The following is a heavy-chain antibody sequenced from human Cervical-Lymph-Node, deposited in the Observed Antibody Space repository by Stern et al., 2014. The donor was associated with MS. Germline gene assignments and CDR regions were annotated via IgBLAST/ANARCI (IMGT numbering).Heavy chain of an antibody. J-gene: IGHJ3*01. V-gene: IGHV1-2*02. CDR2: IDPKTGAT. CDR1: GYDFTDHY. Sequence: QVQLVQSGAEVKKPGASVKVSCRASGYDFTDHYMNWVRQAPGQGLEWMGWIDPKTGATIDAQKCQGRVTLTRDTSNSTAYMDVGSLRSDETAVFYCVRTWQFGTSPADDWGQGTMVTVSS. CDR3: VRTWQFGTSPADD. D-gene: IGHD1/OR15-1a*01.